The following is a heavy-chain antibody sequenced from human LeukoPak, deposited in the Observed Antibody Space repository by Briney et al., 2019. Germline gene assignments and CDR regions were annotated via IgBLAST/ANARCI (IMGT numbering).Heavy chain of an antibody. CDR3: ARYYYDSSGLPPYYFDY. V-gene: IGHV4-34*01. CDR1: GFTFSNYG. J-gene: IGHJ4*02. CDR2: INHSGST. D-gene: IGHD3-22*01. Sequence: PGGSLRLSCAASGFTFSNYGMHWVRQPPGKGLEWIGEINHSGSTNYNPSLKSRVTISVDTSKNQFSLKLSSVTAADTAVYYCARYYYDSSGLPPYYFDYWGQGTLVTVSS.